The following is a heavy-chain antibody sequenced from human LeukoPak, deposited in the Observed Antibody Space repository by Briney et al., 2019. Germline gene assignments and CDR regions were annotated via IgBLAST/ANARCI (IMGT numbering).Heavy chain of an antibody. Sequence: GESLKISCKGSGYSFTSYWIGWVRQMPGKGLEWMGIIYPGDSDTRYSPSFQGQVTISADKSISTAYLQWSSLKASDTAMYYCARRGYCSSTSCAVSYFDLWGRGTLVTVSS. CDR1: GYSFTSYW. V-gene: IGHV5-51*01. J-gene: IGHJ2*01. CDR3: ARRGYCSSTSCAVSYFDL. CDR2: IYPGDSDT. D-gene: IGHD2-2*01.